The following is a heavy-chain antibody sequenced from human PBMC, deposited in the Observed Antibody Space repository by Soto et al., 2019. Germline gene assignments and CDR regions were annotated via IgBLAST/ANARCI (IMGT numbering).Heavy chain of an antibody. D-gene: IGHD4-4*01. V-gene: IGHV1-69*06. CDR1: GGTFTSYR. CDR3: ARDPTTYTVTKYFDY. J-gene: IGHJ4*02. CDR2: VIPTFGTT. Sequence: GASVKVSCKASGGTFTSYRINWVRQAPGQGLEWMGEVIPTFGTTSYAQKFQGRVSINADKSTSTAYMELSSLRSEDTAVYYCARDPTTYTVTKYFDYWGQGTLVTVSS.